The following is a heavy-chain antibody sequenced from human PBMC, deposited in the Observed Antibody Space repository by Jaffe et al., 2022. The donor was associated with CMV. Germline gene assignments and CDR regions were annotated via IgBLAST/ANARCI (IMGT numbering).Heavy chain of an antibody. CDR1: GGSISSSSYY. CDR2: IYYSGST. CDR3: ASLRYDYVWGGEVGFDY. V-gene: IGHV4-39*01. D-gene: IGHD3-16*01. J-gene: IGHJ4*02. Sequence: QLQLQESGPGLVKPSETLSLTCTVSGGSISSSSYYWGWIRQPPGKGLEWIGSIYYSGSTYYNPSLKSRVTISVDTSKNQFSLKLSSVTAADTAVYYCASLRYDYVWGGEVGFDYWGQGTLVTVSS.